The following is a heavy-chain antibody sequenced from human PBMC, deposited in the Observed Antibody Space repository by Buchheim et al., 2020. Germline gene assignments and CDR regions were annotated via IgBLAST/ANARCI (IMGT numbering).Heavy chain of an antibody. J-gene: IGHJ4*01. V-gene: IGHV3-23*01. CDR2: ITADASRP. CDR1: SFIFRNYA. CDR3: ARFTTCDSDCAWDH. Sequence: EVQLLESGGGLVQPGESLRLSCGASSFIFRNYAMSWVRQAPGKGLEWVSSITADASRPYSAYSVKGRFTISRDNSKNTLHLQMDSLTSADTATYYWARFTTCDSDCAWDHWGHGTL. D-gene: IGHD2-21*01.